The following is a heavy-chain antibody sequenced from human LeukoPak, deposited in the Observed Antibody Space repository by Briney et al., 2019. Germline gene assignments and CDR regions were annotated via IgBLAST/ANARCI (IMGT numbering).Heavy chain of an antibody. Sequence: PGGSLRLSCAASGFTFSSYAMSWVRQAPGKGLEWVSAISGSGGSTYYADSVKGRFTISRDNSKNTLYLQMNSLRAEDTAVYYCVRDRDSSGSYSSWGQGTLVTVSS. CDR2: ISGSGGST. V-gene: IGHV3-23*01. CDR1: GFTFSSYA. CDR3: VRDRDSSGSYSS. D-gene: IGHD3-22*01. J-gene: IGHJ5*02.